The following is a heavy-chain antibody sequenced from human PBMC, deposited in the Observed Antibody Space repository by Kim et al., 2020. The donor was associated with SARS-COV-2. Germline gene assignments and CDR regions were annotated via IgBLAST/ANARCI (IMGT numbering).Heavy chain of an antibody. Sequence: GGSLRLSCAASGFTVSRNYMSWVRQAPGKGLEWVSVIYSGGSTYYADSVKGRFTISRDNSKNTLYLQMNSLRAEDTAVYYCARDPFCGGGSCYPEPYYAMDVWGQGTTVTVSS. CDR3: ARDPFCGGGSCYPEPYYAMDV. D-gene: IGHD2-15*01. J-gene: IGHJ6*02. V-gene: IGHV3-53*01. CDR2: IYSGGST. CDR1: GFTVSRNY.